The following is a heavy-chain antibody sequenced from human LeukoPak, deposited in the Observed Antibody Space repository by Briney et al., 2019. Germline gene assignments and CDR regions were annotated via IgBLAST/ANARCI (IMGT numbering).Heavy chain of an antibody. CDR2: IRYDGSNK. CDR3: AKSRYSSSWYLVDY. V-gene: IGHV3-30*02. Sequence: GGSLRLSCAASGFTFSSYGMHWVRQAPGKGREWVAFIRYDGSNKYYADSVKGRFTISRDNSKNTLYLQMNSLRAEDTAVYYCAKSRYSSSWYLVDYWGQGTLVTVSS. J-gene: IGHJ4*02. D-gene: IGHD6-13*01. CDR1: GFTFSSYG.